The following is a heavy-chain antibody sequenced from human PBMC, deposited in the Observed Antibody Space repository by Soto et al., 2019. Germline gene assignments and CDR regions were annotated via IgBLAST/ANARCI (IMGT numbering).Heavy chain of an antibody. CDR1: GQSFSGHS. CDR2: INEGGST. Sequence: QVQLPQWGAGLVKPSETLSLSCAVYGQSFSGHSWAWIRQPPGKGLEWIGEINEGGSTYYNPSLKSRVTIATDKSKNQFSLKLSSVSAADTAAYFCARGSGIVALPGELEDVKYDYWGQRTLVNVSS. CDR3: ARGSGIVALPGELEDVKYDY. D-gene: IGHD1-1*01. J-gene: IGHJ4*02. V-gene: IGHV4-34*01.